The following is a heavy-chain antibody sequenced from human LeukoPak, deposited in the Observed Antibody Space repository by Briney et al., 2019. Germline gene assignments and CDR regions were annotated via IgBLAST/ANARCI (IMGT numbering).Heavy chain of an antibody. V-gene: IGHV4-59*08. CDR1: GGSMSPFY. CDR2: IYYSGGT. Sequence: SEALSLTCTVSGGSMSPFYWSWIRQSPGKGLEWIGSIYYSGGTNYNPSLKSRVTISVDTSKNQFSLELSSVTAADTAVYYCAVNSTKHTFDIWGQGTMVTVSS. D-gene: IGHD1-1*01. CDR3: AVNSTKHTFDI. J-gene: IGHJ3*02.